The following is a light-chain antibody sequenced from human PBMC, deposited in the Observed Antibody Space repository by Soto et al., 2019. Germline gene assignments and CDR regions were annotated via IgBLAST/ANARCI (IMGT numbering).Light chain of an antibody. J-gene: IGKJ2*01. CDR1: QSVSSSY. Sequence: EIVLTQSPATLSLSPGERATLSCGASQSVSSSYLAWYQQKPGLAPRLLIYDASSRATGIPDRFSGSWSGTDFTLTISRLEPEDFAVYYCQQYCSSPPYTFGQGTKLEIK. V-gene: IGKV3D-20*01. CDR2: DAS. CDR3: QQYCSSPPYT.